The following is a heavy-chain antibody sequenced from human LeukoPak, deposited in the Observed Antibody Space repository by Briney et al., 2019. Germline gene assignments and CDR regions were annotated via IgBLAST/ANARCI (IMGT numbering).Heavy chain of an antibody. D-gene: IGHD2-21*02. CDR3: TRDRFPYCGGNCLIDY. CDR1: GYTLTSYY. V-gene: IGHV1-46*01. Sequence: ASVKVSCKASGYTLTSYYMHWVRQAPGQGPEWMGVINPSGGSTSYAQKFQGRVTMTRDTSTSTVYMELSSLRSEDTAVYYCTRDRFPYCGGNCLIDYWGQGTLVTVSS. CDR2: INPSGGST. J-gene: IGHJ4*02.